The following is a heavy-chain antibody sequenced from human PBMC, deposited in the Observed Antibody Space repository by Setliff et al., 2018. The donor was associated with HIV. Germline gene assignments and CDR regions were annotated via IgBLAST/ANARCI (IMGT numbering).Heavy chain of an antibody. Sequence: SETLSLTCTVSGGSISSAXXXVFRQPPGKGLEWIGYIYYSGSSNYNPSLKSRVTITVDTSNNQFSLQLSSVTAADTAXXYCAGGDLYGDYAFSYWGQGTLVTVSS. J-gene: IGHJ4*02. CDR3: AGGDLYGDYAFSY. CDR2: IYYSGSS. CDR1: GGSISSAX. V-gene: IGHV4-59*03. D-gene: IGHD4-17*01.